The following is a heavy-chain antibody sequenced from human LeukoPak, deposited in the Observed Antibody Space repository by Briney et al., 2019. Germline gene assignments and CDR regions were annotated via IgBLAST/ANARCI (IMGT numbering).Heavy chain of an antibody. V-gene: IGHV3-33*03. CDR1: GFSFSSYG. D-gene: IGHD6-13*01. CDR2: IWYDGNNK. J-gene: IGHJ4*02. CDR3: AKAHSSSWYYFDY. Sequence: GGSLRLSCAASGFSFSSYGMHWVRQAPGKGLEWVAVIWYDGNNKYYADSVKGRFTISRDSSKNTLYLQMNNLKTEDTAVYYCAKAHSSSWYYFDYWGQGTLVTVSS.